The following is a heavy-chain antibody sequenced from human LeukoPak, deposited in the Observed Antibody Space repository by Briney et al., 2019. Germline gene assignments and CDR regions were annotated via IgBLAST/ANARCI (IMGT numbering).Heavy chain of an antibody. CDR3: ARVVYDFWSGYYDAFDF. D-gene: IGHD3-3*01. Sequence: GESLRLSCAASGFTFSSYSMNWVRQAPGKGLEWVSYISSSSSTIYYADSVKGRFTISRDNAKNSLYLQMNSLRAEDTAVYYCARVVYDFWSGYYDAFDFWGQGTVVTVSS. CDR2: ISSSSSTI. J-gene: IGHJ3*01. CDR1: GFTFSSYS. V-gene: IGHV3-48*04.